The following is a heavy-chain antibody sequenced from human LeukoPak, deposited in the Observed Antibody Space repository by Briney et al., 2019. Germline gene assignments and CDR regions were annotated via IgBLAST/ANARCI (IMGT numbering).Heavy chain of an antibody. V-gene: IGHV3-11*03. Sequence: GGSLRLSCAASGFTFSDYYMSWIRQAPGKGLEWVSYISTSSSYTNYADSVKGRFTISRANAENSLYLQMNSLRAEDTAVYYWARGYSTVDYWGQGTLVTVSS. CDR3: ARGYSTVDY. J-gene: IGHJ4*02. D-gene: IGHD1-26*01. CDR2: ISTSSSYT. CDR1: GFTFSDYY.